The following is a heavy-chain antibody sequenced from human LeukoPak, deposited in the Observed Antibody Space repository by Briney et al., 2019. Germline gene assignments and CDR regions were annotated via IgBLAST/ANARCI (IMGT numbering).Heavy chain of an antibody. CDR3: AAYDYYDSRYVDY. D-gene: IGHD3-22*01. J-gene: IGHJ4*02. CDR2: IYYSGST. V-gene: IGHV4-59*01. CDR1: GGSISSYY. Sequence: SETLSLTCTVSGGSISSYYWSWIRQPPGKGLEWIGYIYYSGSTNYNPSLKSRVTISVDTSKNQFSLKLSSVTAADTAVYYCAAYDYYDSRYVDYWGQGTLVTVSS.